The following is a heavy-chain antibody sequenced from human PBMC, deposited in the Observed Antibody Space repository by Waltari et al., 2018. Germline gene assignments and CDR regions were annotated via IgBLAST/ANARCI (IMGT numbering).Heavy chain of an antibody. Sequence: QLQLQESGSGLVKPSQTLSLTCAVSGGSISSGGYSWSWIRQPPGKGLEWIGYIYHSGSTYSNPSLKSRVTISVYRSKNQFSLKLSSVTAADTAVYYCARSFYYGEPFDYWGQGTLVTVSS. CDR1: GGSISSGGYS. D-gene: IGHD4-17*01. V-gene: IGHV4-30-2*01. CDR2: IYHSGST. CDR3: ARSFYYGEPFDY. J-gene: IGHJ4*02.